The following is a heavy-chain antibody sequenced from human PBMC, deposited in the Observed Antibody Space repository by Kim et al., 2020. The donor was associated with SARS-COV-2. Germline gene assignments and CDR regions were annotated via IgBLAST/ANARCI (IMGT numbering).Heavy chain of an antibody. CDR2: MYSGGGR. CDR3: ARGLRYYFDY. J-gene: IGHJ4*02. V-gene: IGHV3-53*01. D-gene: IGHD4-17*01. CDR1: GFTISNYY. Sequence: GGSLRLSCAASGFTISNYYVNWVRQAPGKGLEWVSVMYSGGGRNYADSVRGRFTISRDNSKNTLSLQLNSLRAEDTAVYYCARGLRYYFDYWGQGTLVTVSS.